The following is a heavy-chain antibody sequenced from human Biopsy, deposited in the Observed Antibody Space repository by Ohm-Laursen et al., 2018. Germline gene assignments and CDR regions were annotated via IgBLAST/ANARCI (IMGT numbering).Heavy chain of an antibody. D-gene: IGHD1-14*01. CDR3: ARGRSHLLPDHDWFDP. CDR2: ISRSTSHI. J-gene: IGHJ5*02. Sequence: LSLTCAATGFSLRNYTINWVRQAPGKGLERVSSISRSTSHILYAETLKGRFTSSRDNAKNSVYLQMNSLRAEDTGVYYCARGRSHLLPDHDWFDPWGQGTLVTVSS. CDR1: GFSLRNYT. V-gene: IGHV3-21*06.